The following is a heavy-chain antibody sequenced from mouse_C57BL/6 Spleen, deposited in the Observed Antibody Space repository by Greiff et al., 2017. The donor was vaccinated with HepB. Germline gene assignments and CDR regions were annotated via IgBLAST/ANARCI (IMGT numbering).Heavy chain of an antibody. CDR1: GYTFTSYT. CDR2: INPSSGYT. CDR3: ARWLLPYYFDW. J-gene: IGHJ2*01. V-gene: IGHV1-4*01. D-gene: IGHD2-3*01. Sequence: VQLVESGAELARPGASVKMSCKASGYTFTSYTMHWVKQRPGQGLEWIGYINPSSGYTKYNQKFKDKATLTADKSSSTAYMQLSSLTSEDSAVYYCARWLLPYYFDWWGQGTTLTGSS.